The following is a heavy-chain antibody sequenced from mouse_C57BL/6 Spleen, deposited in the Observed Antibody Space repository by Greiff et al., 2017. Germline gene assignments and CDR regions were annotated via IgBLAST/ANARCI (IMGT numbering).Heavy chain of an antibody. CDR1: GYSITSGYS. CDR2: LSYAGSN. D-gene: IGHD1-1*01. Sequence: EVKLQESGPGLVKPSQSLSLTCSVTGYSITSGYSWNWIRQFPGNKLEWMGYLSYAGSNNYNPSLKNRISITRDTSKNQFFLKLNSVTTEDTATYYCAYYYGSSYAMDYWGQGTSVTVSS. CDR3: AYYYGSSYAMDY. V-gene: IGHV3-6*01. J-gene: IGHJ4*01.